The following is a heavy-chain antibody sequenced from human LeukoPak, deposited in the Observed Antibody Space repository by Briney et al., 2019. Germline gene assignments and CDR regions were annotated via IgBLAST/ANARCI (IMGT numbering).Heavy chain of an antibody. D-gene: IGHD2-8*01. J-gene: IGHJ4*02. V-gene: IGHV1-2*02. CDR3: STEDKYCTSATCVDY. Sequence: SVXVSCKTSGYAFSDYSMHWVRQAPGQGLEWMGWINPNSGATNYAQKFQGRVTITRDTSVSAAYLELTRLTSDDAAVYYCSTEDKYCTSATCVDYWGQGTLVTVSS. CDR2: INPNSGAT. CDR1: GYAFSDYS.